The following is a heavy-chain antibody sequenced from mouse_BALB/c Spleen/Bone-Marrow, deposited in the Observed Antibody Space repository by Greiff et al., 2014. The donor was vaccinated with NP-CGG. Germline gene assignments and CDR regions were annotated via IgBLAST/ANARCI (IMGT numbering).Heavy chain of an antibody. V-gene: IGHV1-4*01. Sequence: QVQLQQSGAELARPGASVEMSCKASGYTFTSYTMHWVEQRPGQGLEWIGYINPSSGYTNYNQKFKDKATLTADKSSSTAYMQLSSLTSEASAVYYCARYRYDWYFDVWGAGTTVTVSS. CDR1: GYTFTSYT. D-gene: IGHD2-14*01. CDR2: INPSSGYT. CDR3: ARYRYDWYFDV. J-gene: IGHJ1*01.